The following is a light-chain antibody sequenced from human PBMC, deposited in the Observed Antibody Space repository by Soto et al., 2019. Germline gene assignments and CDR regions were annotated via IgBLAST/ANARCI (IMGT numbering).Light chain of an antibody. Sequence: EIVMTQSPATLSVSPGERATLSCRASQSVSSNLAWYQQKPGQAPRLLIYGASTRATGIPARFSGSGSGTEFTLTISSLQSEDFAVYYCQQYNNWSLTFGQGTRLE. CDR1: QSVSSN. CDR2: GAS. J-gene: IGKJ5*01. V-gene: IGKV3-15*01. CDR3: QQYNNWSLT.